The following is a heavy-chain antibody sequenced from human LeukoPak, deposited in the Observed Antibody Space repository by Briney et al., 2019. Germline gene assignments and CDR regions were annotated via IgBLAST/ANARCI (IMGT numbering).Heavy chain of an antibody. CDR3: ARPGSASGYWVH. CDR2: IHSGGRT. CDR1: GFSVSNNY. Sequence: PGGSLRLSCAASGFSVSNNYLSWVRQPPGKGLEWVSVIHSGGRTKYADSVRDRFTISRDTAKITVYLQMNSLRVDDTAAYYCARPGSASGYWVHWGQGTLVTVSS. D-gene: IGHD3-3*01. V-gene: IGHV3-66*01. J-gene: IGHJ4*02.